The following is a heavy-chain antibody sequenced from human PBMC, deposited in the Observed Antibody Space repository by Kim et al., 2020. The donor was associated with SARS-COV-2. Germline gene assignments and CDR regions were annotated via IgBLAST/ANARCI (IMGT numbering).Heavy chain of an antibody. V-gene: IGHV3-23*01. CDR3: AKEFRSGKRQLLFLYGMDV. J-gene: IGHJ6*02. D-gene: IGHD2-2*01. Sequence: RFTISRDNSKNTVYLQMNSLRAEDTAVYYCAKEFRSGKRQLLFLYGMDVWGQGTTVTVSS.